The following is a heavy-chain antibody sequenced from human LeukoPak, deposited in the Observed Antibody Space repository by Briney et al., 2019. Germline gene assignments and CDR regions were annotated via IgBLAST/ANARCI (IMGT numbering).Heavy chain of an antibody. CDR2: INPNSGST. CDR3: ARDPSNSSGWYIFFDF. CDR1: GYTFTGYY. V-gene: IGHV1-2*02. D-gene: IGHD6-19*01. Sequence: ASVKVSCKASGYTFTGYYVHWARQAPGQGLEWMGWINPNSGSTNYAQRFQGRVTMTRDTSISTVYMELSRLRSDDTAVYYCARDPSNSSGWYIFFDFWGQGTLVAVSS. J-gene: IGHJ4*02.